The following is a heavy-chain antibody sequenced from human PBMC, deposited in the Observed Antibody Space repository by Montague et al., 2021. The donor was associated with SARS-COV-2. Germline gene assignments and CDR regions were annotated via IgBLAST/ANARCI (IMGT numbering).Heavy chain of an antibody. D-gene: IGHD3-3*01. J-gene: IGHJ6*02. V-gene: IGHV4-61*05. Sequence: SETLSLTCSVSGASISTSTDHWAWIRQSPGKGLECIGYTSYSGSTDYNPSLKSQVTISVDTSKNQFSLKLSSVTAADTAVYYCARWGEYYDSPYYYYAMDVWGQGTTVTVSS. CDR1: GASISTSTDH. CDR2: TSYSGST. CDR3: ARWGEYYDSPYYYYAMDV.